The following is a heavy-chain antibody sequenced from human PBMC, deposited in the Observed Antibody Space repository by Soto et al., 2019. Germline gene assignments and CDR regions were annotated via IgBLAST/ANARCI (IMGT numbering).Heavy chain of an antibody. J-gene: IGHJ6*02. CDR2: IYPGDSDT. CDR3: ARQKPSPTHYYYYGMDV. CDR1: GYSFTSYW. V-gene: IGHV5-51*01. D-gene: IGHD6-6*01. Sequence: PGESLKSSCKGSGYSFTSYWIGWVRQMPGKGLEWMGIIYPGDSDTRYSPSFQGQVTISADKSISTAYLQWSSLKASDTAMYYCARQKPSPTHYYYYGMDVWGQGTTVTVSS.